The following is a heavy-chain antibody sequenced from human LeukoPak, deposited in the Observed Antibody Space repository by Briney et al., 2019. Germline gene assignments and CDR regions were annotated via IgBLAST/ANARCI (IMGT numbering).Heavy chain of an antibody. D-gene: IGHD1-20*01. CDR2: ISSSSSTI. CDR1: GFTFSSYS. CDR3: AGITGTTLNY. J-gene: IGHJ4*02. Sequence: GGSLRLSCAASGFTFSSYSMNWVRQAPGKGLEWVSYISSSSSTIYYADSVKGRFTISRDNAKNSLYLQMNSLRAEDTAVYYCAGITGTTLNYWGQGTLVTVSS. V-gene: IGHV3-48*04.